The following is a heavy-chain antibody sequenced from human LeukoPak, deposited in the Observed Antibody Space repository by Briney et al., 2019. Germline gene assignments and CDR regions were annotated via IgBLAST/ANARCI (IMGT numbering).Heavy chain of an antibody. J-gene: IGHJ6*04. CDR2: IYHSGQT. CDR3: ARDGGPHNYYYYALDV. V-gene: IGHV4-38-2*02. CDR1: GYSISSGYY. Sequence: SETLSLTCAVSGYSISSGYYWGWIRQPPGKGLEWIGNIYHSGQTYYSPSLKSRLTMSVDTSKNQFSLKLSPVTAADTAVYYCARDGGPHNYYYYALDVWGKGTTVTVSS. D-gene: IGHD3-3*01.